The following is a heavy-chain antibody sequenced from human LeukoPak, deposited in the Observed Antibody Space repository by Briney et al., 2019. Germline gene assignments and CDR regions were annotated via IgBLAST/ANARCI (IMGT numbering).Heavy chain of an antibody. V-gene: IGHV5-51*01. D-gene: IGHD4-17*01. CDR1: GYDFSSKW. CDR3: ARLAPDYADYWFDP. Sequence: GESLKISCKTSGYDFSSKWIGWVRPMPGKGLEWRGIIYPADSITKYSPSFQGHVTMSVDTSVNTAYLQWTSLEASDTAIYYCARLAPDYADYWFDPWGQGTLVTVSS. CDR2: IYPADSIT. J-gene: IGHJ5*02.